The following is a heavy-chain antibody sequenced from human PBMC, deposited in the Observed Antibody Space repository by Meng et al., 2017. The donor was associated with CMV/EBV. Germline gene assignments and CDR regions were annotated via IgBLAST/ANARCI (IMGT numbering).Heavy chain of an antibody. Sequence: KVSCKASGGTFSSYAISWVRQAPGQGLEWMGGIIPTFGTANYAQKFQGRVTITTDESTSTAYMELSSLRSEDTAVYYCARHQGQLVEGDWFDPWGQGTLVTVSS. CDR2: IIPTFGTA. CDR1: GGTFSSYA. J-gene: IGHJ5*02. D-gene: IGHD6-13*01. CDR3: ARHQGQLVEGDWFDP. V-gene: IGHV1-69*05.